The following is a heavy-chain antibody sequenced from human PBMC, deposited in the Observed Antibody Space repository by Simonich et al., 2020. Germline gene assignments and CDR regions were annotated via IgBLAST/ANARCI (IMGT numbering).Heavy chain of an antibody. CDR3: ARDGLGTAYYYYMDV. V-gene: IGHV3-7*01. D-gene: IGHD7-27*01. CDR2: IKQDGSEK. CDR1: GFTFRSYW. Sequence: EVQLVESGGGLVQPGGSLRLSCAASGFTFRSYWMSWVRQAPGKGLEGVANIKQDGSEKYYVDSVKGRFTITRDNAKNSLYLQMNSLRAEDTAVYYCARDGLGTAYYYYMDVWGKGTTVTVSS. J-gene: IGHJ6*03.